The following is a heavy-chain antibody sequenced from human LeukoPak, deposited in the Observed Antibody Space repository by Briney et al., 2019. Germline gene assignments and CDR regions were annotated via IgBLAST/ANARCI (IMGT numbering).Heavy chain of an antibody. J-gene: IGHJ4*02. V-gene: IGHV4-4*07. CDR2: IHTSGST. CDR3: ARARTVVVATSKILIDY. CDR1: GGSISSYY. D-gene: IGHD2-15*01. Sequence: SETLSLTCSVSGGSISSYYWSWIRQPAGKGLEWIGRIHTSGSTNYNPSLKSRVTISVDKSKNQFSLSLSSVTAADTAVYCCARARTVVVATSKILIDYWGQGILVTVSS.